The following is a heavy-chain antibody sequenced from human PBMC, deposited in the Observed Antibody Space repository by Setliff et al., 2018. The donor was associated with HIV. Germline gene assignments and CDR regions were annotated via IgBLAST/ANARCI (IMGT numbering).Heavy chain of an antibody. CDR2: IYHSGST. V-gene: IGHV4-38-2*01. CDR3: ARGNYDILTGRAIYYYYYMDV. CDR1: GGSFSGYY. D-gene: IGHD3-9*01. Sequence: SETLSLTCGIYGGSFSGYYWGWIRQPPGKGLEWIGSIYHSGSTYYNPSLKSRVTISVDTSKNQFSLKLSSVTAADTAVYYCARGNYDILTGRAIYYYYYMDVWGKGTTVTVSS. J-gene: IGHJ6*03.